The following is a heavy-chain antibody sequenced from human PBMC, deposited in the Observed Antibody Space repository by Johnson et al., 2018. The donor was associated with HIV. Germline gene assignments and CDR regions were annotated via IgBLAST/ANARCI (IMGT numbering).Heavy chain of an antibody. V-gene: IGHV3-9*01. CDR3: AKGRGSPPGAFDI. J-gene: IGHJ3*02. Sequence: VQLVESGGGFIQPGRSLRLSCAASGFTFDDYAMHWVRQAPGMGLEWVSGISWNSGSIGYADSVEGRFTISRDNAKNSLYLQMNSLRAEDTALYYCAKGRGSPPGAFDIWGQGTMVTVSS. D-gene: IGHD1-26*01. CDR2: ISWNSGSI. CDR1: GFTFDDYA.